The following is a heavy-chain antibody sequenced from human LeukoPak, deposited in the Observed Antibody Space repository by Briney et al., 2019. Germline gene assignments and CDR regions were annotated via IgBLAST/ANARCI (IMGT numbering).Heavy chain of an antibody. V-gene: IGHV3-30*03. CDR1: GFTFSSYG. D-gene: IGHD6-13*01. CDR2: ISYDGSNK. Sequence: RSLRLSCAASGFTFSSYGMHWVRQAPGKGLEWVAVISYDGSNKYYADSVKGRFTISRDNSKNTLYLQMNSLRAEDTAVYYCARLGIAAAGRGYWGQGTLVTVSS. CDR3: ARLGIAAAGRGY. J-gene: IGHJ4*02.